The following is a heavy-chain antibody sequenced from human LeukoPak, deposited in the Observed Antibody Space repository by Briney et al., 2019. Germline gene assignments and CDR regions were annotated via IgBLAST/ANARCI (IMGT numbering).Heavy chain of an antibody. CDR1: GFTFNTYW. V-gene: IGHV3-7*03. CDR3: VKSRRVGANQRGLFDY. CDR2: IKQDGSEK. D-gene: IGHD1-26*01. Sequence: AGGSLRLSCAASGFTFNTYWMSWVRQAPGKGLEWVANIKQDGSEKYYVDSVKGRFTISRDNAKNSLYLQMNSLRADDTAVYYCVKSRRVGANQRGLFDYWGQGTLVTVSP. J-gene: IGHJ4*02.